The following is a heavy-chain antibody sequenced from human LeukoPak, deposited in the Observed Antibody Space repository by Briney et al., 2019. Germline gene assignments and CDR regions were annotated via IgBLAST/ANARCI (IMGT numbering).Heavy chain of an antibody. D-gene: IGHD3-16*02. Sequence: GGSLRLSCAASGFTFDDYGMSWVRQAPGKGLEWVSGINWNGGSTGYADSVKGRFTISRDNAKNSLYLQMNSLRAEDTALYYCARGSAYDYVWGSYRYTLGPLYYYYYMDVWGKGTTVTVSS. J-gene: IGHJ6*03. CDR2: INWNGGST. CDR3: ARGSAYDYVWGSYRYTLGPLYYYYYMDV. CDR1: GFTFDDYG. V-gene: IGHV3-20*04.